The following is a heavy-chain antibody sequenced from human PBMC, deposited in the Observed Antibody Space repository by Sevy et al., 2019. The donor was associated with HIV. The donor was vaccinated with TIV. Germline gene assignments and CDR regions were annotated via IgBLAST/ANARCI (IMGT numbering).Heavy chain of an antibody. CDR1: GFNINTYW. D-gene: IGHD2-2*01. CDR2: IKYDGSEI. CDR3: VRAIVIEGSF. V-gene: IGHV3-7*01. Sequence: GGSLRLSCAASGFNINTYWMNLVRQAPGKGLEWVANIKYDGSEIYYVDSVRGRFTISKDNARNLVYLQMNSLRAEDTALYYCVRAIVIEGSFWGQGTLVTVSS. J-gene: IGHJ4*02.